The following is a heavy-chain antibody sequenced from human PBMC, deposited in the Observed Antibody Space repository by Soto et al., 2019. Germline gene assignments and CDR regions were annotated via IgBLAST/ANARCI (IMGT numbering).Heavy chain of an antibody. CDR2: IGTAGDT. CDR3: TRAGSRYSYGPLLGYYYGMDV. J-gene: IGHJ6*02. Sequence: SGGSLRLSCAASGFTFSSYDMHWVRQATGKGLEWVSAIGTAGDTYYPGSVKGRFTISRENAKNSLYLQMNSLRAGDTAVYYCTRAGSRYSYGPLLGYYYGMDVWGQGTTVTVSS. CDR1: GFTFSSYD. D-gene: IGHD5-18*01. V-gene: IGHV3-13*01.